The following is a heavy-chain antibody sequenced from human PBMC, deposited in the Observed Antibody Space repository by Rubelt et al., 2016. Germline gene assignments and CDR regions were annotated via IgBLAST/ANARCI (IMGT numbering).Heavy chain of an antibody. CDR2: INPNSGGT. CDR3: AGEQAATFTYAMDV. V-gene: IGHV1-2*06. J-gene: IGHJ6*02. D-gene: IGHD2-15*01. Sequence: LGGMGRINPNSGGTNYAQKFQGRVTMTRDTSISTAYMEPSRLRSDDTAVYYCAGEQAATFTYAMDVWGQGTTVTVSS.